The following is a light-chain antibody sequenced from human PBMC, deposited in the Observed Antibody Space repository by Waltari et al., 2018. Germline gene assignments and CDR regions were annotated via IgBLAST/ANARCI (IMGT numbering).Light chain of an antibody. V-gene: IGKV1-39*01. CDR3: QQSYSTPFT. CDR1: QSISSY. CDR2: AAS. J-gene: IGKJ3*01. Sequence: DIQMTQSPSSLSASVGDRVTITCRASQSISSYLNWYQQKPEKAPNLLIYAASSLQSGVPSRFSGSGSGTDFTLTISSLQPEDFATYDCQQSYSTPFTFGPGTKVDIK.